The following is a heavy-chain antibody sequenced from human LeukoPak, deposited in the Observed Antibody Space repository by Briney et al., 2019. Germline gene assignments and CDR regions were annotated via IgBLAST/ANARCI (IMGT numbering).Heavy chain of an antibody. J-gene: IGHJ4*02. V-gene: IGHV3-30*03. CDR1: GFTFGTYG. CDR3: ARDYPADY. CDR2: ISSDGSDK. Sequence: GGSLRLSCAASGFTFGTYGMHWVRQAPGKGLDWVALISSDGSDKKYADSVKGRFTISRDNSKNTLYLQMHSLRVEDTAVYYCARDYPADYWGQGTLVTVSS.